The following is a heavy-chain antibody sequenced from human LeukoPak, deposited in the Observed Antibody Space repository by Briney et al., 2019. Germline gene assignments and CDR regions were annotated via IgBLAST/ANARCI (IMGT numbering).Heavy chain of an antibody. V-gene: IGHV3-23*01. J-gene: IGHJ4*02. Sequence: GGSLRLSCVASGFTFSSYAMNWVRQAPGKGLEWVSTLSGGGGSTYYADSVKGRFTISRDNSKNTLYLQMNSLRAEDTAVYYCAKRQGLGYFDTSGYYFDYWGQGTLVTVSS. CDR1: GFTFSSYA. CDR2: LSGGGGST. D-gene: IGHD3-22*01. CDR3: AKRQGLGYFDTSGYYFDY.